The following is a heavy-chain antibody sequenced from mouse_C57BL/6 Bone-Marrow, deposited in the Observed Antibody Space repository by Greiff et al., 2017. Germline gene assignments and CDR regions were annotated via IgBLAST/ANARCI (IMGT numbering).Heavy chain of an antibody. CDR1: GYTFTSYW. CDR3: ARRSYYYGSSSYYAMDY. CDR2: IDPSDSYT. Sequence: QVQLQQPGAELVKPGASVKLSCKASGYTFTSYWMQWVKQRPGQGLEWIGEIDPSDSYTNYNQKFKGKATLTVDTSSSTAYMQLNSLTSEDSAVYYCARRSYYYGSSSYYAMDYWGQGTSVTVSS. V-gene: IGHV1-50*01. J-gene: IGHJ4*01. D-gene: IGHD1-1*01.